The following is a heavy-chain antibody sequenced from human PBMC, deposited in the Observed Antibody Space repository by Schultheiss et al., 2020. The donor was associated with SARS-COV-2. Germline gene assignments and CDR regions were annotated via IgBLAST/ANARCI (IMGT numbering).Heavy chain of an antibody. Sequence: GSLRLSCTVSGGSISSYYWSWIRQPAGKGLEWIGYIYYSGSSNYNPSLRSRVTISLDTSKNQFSLRLSSVTAADTAVYYCARVGSSWYLEFDYWGQGTLVTVSS. CDR1: GGSISSYY. CDR2: IYYSGSS. CDR3: ARVGSSWYLEFDY. D-gene: IGHD6-13*01. J-gene: IGHJ4*02. V-gene: IGHV4-59*01.